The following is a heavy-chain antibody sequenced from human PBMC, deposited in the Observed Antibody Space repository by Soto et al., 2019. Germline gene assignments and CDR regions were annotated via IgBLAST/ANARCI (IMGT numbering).Heavy chain of an antibody. CDR1: GFTFSSYW. J-gene: IGHJ6*02. CDR2: IKADGTEK. CDR3: VTAVRGYNANGDL. D-gene: IGHD5-12*01. V-gene: IGHV3-7*03. Sequence: VQLVESGRDLVQPGGSLRLSCVGSGFTFSSYWMGWVRQTPGKGLEWVATIKADGTEKYYVDSVKGRFTFSRDNAKTSVYLEMNSLRAEDTAVYYCVTAVRGYNANGDLWGQGTTVTVSS.